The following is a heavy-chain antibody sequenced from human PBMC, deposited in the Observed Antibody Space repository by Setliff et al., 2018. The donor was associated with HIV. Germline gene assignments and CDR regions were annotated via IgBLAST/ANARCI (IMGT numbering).Heavy chain of an antibody. V-gene: IGHV3-30*09. CDR1: GFTFSNYP. D-gene: IGHD6-19*01. J-gene: IGHJ4*02. CDR2: VSKDGGTTT. CDR3: ARDGAALSSAVNLDY. Sequence: PGGSLRLSCAASGFTFSNYPVHWVRQAPGKGLDWVAVVSKDGGTTTYYAESVKGRFAISRDNSRKTVYLQMSSLRAEDTAIYYCARDGAALSSAVNLDYWGQGTLVTVSS.